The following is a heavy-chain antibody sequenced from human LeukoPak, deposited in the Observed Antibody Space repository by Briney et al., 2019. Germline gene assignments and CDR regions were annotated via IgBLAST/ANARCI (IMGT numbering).Heavy chain of an antibody. V-gene: IGHV3-23*01. CDR3: AKTGQFDY. J-gene: IGHJ4*02. Sequence: SGGSLRLSCVASGLTFSSYAMSWVRQAPGKGLEWVSTITGSGGNTFYADPVKGRLAVSRDNSKNTLYLQMNSLRAEDTAVYYCAKTGQFDYWGQGTLVTVSS. D-gene: IGHD7-27*01. CDR2: ITGSGGNT. CDR1: GLTFSSYA.